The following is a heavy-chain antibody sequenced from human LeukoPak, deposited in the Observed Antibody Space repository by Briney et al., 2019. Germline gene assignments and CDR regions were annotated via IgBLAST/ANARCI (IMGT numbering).Heavy chain of an antibody. J-gene: IGHJ6*03. V-gene: IGHV4-38-2*02. D-gene: IGHD6-6*01. CDR3: ARDSSSTLYYYYYYMDV. Sequence: SETLSLTCAVSGYSISSGYYWGWIRQPPGKGLEWIGSIYHSGSTYYNPSLKSRVTISVDTSKNQFSLKLSSVTAADTAVYYCARDSSSTLYYYYYYMDVWGKGTTVTVSS. CDR2: IYHSGST. CDR1: GYSISSGYY.